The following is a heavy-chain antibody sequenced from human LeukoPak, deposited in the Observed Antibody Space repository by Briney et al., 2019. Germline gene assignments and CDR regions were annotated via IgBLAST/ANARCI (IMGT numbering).Heavy chain of an antibody. CDR3: ARHVDSYGYAFDY. V-gene: IGHV4-34*01. CDR1: GGSFSGYY. D-gene: IGHD5-18*01. CDR2: INHSGST. J-gene: IGHJ4*02. Sequence: SETLSPTCAVYGGSFSGYYWSWIRQPPGKGLEWIGEINHSGSTNYNPSLKSRVTISVDTSKNQFSLKLSSVTAADTAVYYCARHVDSYGYAFDYWGQGTLVTVSS.